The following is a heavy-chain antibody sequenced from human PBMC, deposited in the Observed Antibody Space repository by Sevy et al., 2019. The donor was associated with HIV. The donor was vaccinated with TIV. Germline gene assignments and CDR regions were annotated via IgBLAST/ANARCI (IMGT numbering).Heavy chain of an antibody. D-gene: IGHD3-16*01. J-gene: IGHJ4*02. V-gene: IGHV1-69*06. Sequence: ASVKVSCKASGGTFSSYAISWVRQAPGQGLEWMGGIIPIFGTANYAQKFQGRVTITADKSTSTAYMELSSLRSEDTAVYYCARDWSGRIMITFGGVNWGQGTLVTVSS. CDR1: GGTFSSYA. CDR2: IIPIFGTA. CDR3: ARDWSGRIMITFGGVN.